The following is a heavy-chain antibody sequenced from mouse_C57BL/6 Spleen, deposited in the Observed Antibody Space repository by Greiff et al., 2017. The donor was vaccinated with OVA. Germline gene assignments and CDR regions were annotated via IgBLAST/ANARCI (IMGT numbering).Heavy chain of an antibody. D-gene: IGHD3-2*02. Sequence: QVQLQQSGPELVKPGASVKISCKASGYAFSSSWMNWVKQRPGKGLEWIGRIYPGDGDTNYNGKFKGKATLTADKSSSTAYMQLSSLTSEDSAVYFCARGDSSGLFDYWGQGTTLTVSS. CDR2: IYPGDGDT. CDR3: ARGDSSGLFDY. CDR1: GYAFSSSW. J-gene: IGHJ2*01. V-gene: IGHV1-82*01.